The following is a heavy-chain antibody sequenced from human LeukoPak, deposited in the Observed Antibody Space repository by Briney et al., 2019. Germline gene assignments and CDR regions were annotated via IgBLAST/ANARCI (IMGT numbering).Heavy chain of an antibody. CDR3: ASGSYSSSWPGGIDY. J-gene: IGHJ4*02. D-gene: IGHD6-13*01. CDR2: IYYSGST. V-gene: IGHV4-39*07. Sequence: SGTLSLTCTVSGGSISSYYWGWIRQPPGKGLEWIESIYYSGSTYYNPSLKSRVTISVDTSKNQFSLKLSSVTAADTAVYYCASGSYSSSWPGGIDYWGQGTLVTVSS. CDR1: GGSISSYY.